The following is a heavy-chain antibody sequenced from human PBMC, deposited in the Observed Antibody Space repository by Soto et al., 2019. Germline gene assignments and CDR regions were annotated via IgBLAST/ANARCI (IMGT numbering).Heavy chain of an antibody. CDR1: GYSFTDYH. J-gene: IGHJ6*02. Sequence: QVQLVQSGAEVKKPGASVKVSCKASGYSFTDYHIHWVRQAPGQGLEWLGRINPKRGGTSTAQKFQGWVTITADTALSTASMDLTRLTSSDTAIYYCARGDSTDGSNGVCSSFYNHDRDVWDRRTTVTVSS. V-gene: IGHV1-2*04. CDR2: INPKRGGT. D-gene: IGHD2-8*01. CDR3: ARGDSTDGSNGVCSSFYNHDRDV.